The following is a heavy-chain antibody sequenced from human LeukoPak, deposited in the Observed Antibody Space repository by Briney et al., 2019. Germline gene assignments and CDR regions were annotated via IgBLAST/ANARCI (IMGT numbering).Heavy chain of an antibody. CDR3: ARAPIWFGELSLYFDY. CDR2: IYHSGST. V-gene: IGHV4-59*01. Sequence: KPSETLSLTCTVSGGSISRYYWSWIRQPPAKGLVGIGYIYHSGSTNYNHSLKRRVTISVDTSKNQFSLKLSSVTAADTAVYYCARAPIWFGELSLYFDYWGQGPLVTVSS. CDR1: GGSISRYY. J-gene: IGHJ4*02. D-gene: IGHD3-10*01.